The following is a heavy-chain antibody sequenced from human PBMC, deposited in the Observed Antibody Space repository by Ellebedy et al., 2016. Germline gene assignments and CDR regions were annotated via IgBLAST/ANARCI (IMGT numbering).Heavy chain of an antibody. Sequence: SETLSLTCNVSGGSVSSDYWNWIRRPPGKGLEWIGYVFHSGTAYYNPSPKSRVTMSVDTSKSQFSLRPTSVTAADTAVYYCAKWNGGWYAFDVWGQGTMVTVSS. J-gene: IGHJ3*01. V-gene: IGHV4-59*02. CDR1: GGSVSSDY. CDR3: AKWNGGWYAFDV. CDR2: VFHSGTA. D-gene: IGHD6-19*01.